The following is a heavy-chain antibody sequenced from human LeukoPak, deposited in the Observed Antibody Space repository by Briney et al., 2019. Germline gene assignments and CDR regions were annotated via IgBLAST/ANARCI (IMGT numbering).Heavy chain of an antibody. V-gene: IGHV1-69*13. CDR2: IIPIFGTA. CDR3: ASYVYYDSSGYYSYYFDY. J-gene: IGHJ4*02. Sequence: GASVKVSCKASGGTFSSYAISWVRQAPGQGLEWMGGIIPIFGTANYAQKFQGRVTITADESTSTAYMELSSLRSEDTAVYYCASYVYYDSSGYYSYYFDYWGQGTLVTVSS. CDR1: GGTFSSYA. D-gene: IGHD3-22*01.